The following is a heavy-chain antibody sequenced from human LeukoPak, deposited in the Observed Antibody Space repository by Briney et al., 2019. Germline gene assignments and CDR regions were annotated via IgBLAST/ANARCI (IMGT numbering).Heavy chain of an antibody. J-gene: IGHJ4*02. Sequence: GGSPRLSFSAPGFPLNSYDKHWGRPATGKSLEWVSALCSAGDTYYPGSVKGRFTISRENAKNSLYLQMNSLRAGDTAVYYCARGYSSSWDELGRPNLEFDYWGQGTLVTVSS. CDR2: LCSAGDT. CDR3: ARGYSSSWDELGRPNLEFDY. D-gene: IGHD6-13*01. CDR1: GFPLNSYD. V-gene: IGHV3-13*01.